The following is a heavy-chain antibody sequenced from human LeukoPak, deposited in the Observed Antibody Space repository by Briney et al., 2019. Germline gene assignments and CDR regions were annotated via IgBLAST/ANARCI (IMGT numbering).Heavy chain of an antibody. J-gene: IGHJ4*02. Sequence: MSSETLSLTCAVYGGSFSGYYWSWIRQPPGKGLEWIGEINHSGSTNYNPSIKSRVRISVDTSKNQFSLKLSSVTAAYTAVYYCARPRRVGAILNGGQGTLVTVSS. V-gene: IGHV4-34*01. CDR2: INHSGST. CDR3: ARPRRVGAILN. D-gene: IGHD1-26*01. CDR1: GGSFSGYY.